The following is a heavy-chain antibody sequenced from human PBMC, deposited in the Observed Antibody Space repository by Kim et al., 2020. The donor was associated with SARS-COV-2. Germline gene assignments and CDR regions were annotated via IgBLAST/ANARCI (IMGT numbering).Heavy chain of an antibody. CDR3: ARAGYSSGWYDY. J-gene: IGHJ4*02. D-gene: IGHD6-19*01. V-gene: IGHV3-74*01. Sequence: SYADAVKGRFTLSRDNAKNTLYLQMNSLRAEDTAVYYCARAGYSSGWYDYWGQGTLVTVSS.